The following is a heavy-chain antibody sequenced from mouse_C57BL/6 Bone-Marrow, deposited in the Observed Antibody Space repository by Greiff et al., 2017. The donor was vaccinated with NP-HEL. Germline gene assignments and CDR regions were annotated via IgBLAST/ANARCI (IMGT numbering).Heavy chain of an antibody. CDR1: GYTFTSYW. CDR2: IDPSDSYT. J-gene: IGHJ4*01. D-gene: IGHD2-4*01. Sequence: VQLQQPGAELVMPGASVKLSCKASGYTFTSYWMHWVKQRPGQGLEWIGEIDPSDSYTNYNQEFKGKSTLTVDKSSSTAYMQLSSLTSEDSAVYYCARTYDYDPGMDYWGQGTSVTVSS. CDR3: ARTYDYDPGMDY. V-gene: IGHV1-69*01.